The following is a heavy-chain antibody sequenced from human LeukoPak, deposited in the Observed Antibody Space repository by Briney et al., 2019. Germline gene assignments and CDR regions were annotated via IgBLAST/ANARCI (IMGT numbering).Heavy chain of an antibody. J-gene: IGHJ4*02. CDR1: GGSISSSY. D-gene: IGHD2-15*01. CDR3: ASMASYCSGGSCTDY. V-gene: IGHV4-59*01. CDR2: ISYSGST. Sequence: TSETLSLTCTVSGGSISSSYWSWIRQPPGKGPEWIGYISYSGSTNYSPSLKSRVTISVDTSKNQFSLKLSSVTAADTAVYYCASMASYCSGGSCTDYWGQGTLVTVSS.